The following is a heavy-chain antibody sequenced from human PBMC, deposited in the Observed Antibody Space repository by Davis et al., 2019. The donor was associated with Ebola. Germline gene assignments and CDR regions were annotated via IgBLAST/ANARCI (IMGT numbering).Heavy chain of an antibody. CDR3: ARDSDDYCFDY. J-gene: IGHJ4*02. CDR1: GFTFSNYG. D-gene: IGHD2-21*02. V-gene: IGHV3-30*02. Sequence: GESLKISCAASGFTFSNYGMHWVRQAPGRGLEWVAFVRSHGSDDHYADSVKGRFTISRDNSKNTLYLQMNSLRPEDTAVYYCARDSDDYCFDYWGQGTLVTVSS. CDR2: VRSHGSDD.